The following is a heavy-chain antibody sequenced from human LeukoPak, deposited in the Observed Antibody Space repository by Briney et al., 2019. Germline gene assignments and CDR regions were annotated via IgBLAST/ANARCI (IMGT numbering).Heavy chain of an antibody. D-gene: IGHD4-23*01. J-gene: IGHJ4*02. CDR1: GFSFSSFV. CDR2: ILPDGGNK. V-gene: IGHV3-30-3*01. Sequence: QPGGSLRLSCAVSGFSFSSFVMHWVRQAPGKGLEWVAAILPDGGNKHYADSVKGRVTISRDNSKNTLYLQMNSLRAEDTALYYCAIMTTVVTNFDYWGREPWSPSPQ. CDR3: AIMTTVVTNFDY.